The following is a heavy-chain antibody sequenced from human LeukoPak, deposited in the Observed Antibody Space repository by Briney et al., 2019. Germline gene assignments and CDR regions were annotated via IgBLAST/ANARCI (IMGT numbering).Heavy chain of an antibody. D-gene: IGHD3-10*01. CDR3: ARDHYGSGSYGNY. CDR1: GFTFSRYW. J-gene: IGHJ4*02. Sequence: GGSLRLSCAASGFTFSRYWMSWVRQAPGKGLEWVANIKEDGSEKYYVDSVEGRFTISRDNTKNSLYVQMNSLRAEDTAVYYCARDHYGSGSYGNYWGQGTLVTVSS. CDR2: IKEDGSEK. V-gene: IGHV3-7*01.